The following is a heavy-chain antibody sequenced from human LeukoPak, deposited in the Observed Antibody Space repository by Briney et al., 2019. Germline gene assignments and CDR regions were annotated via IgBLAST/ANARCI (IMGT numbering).Heavy chain of an antibody. CDR3: AREGSGWYGHYFDY. Sequence: ASVKFSCKASGYTFTSYGISWVRQAPGQGLEWMGWISAYNGNTNYAQKFQGRVTMTTDTSTSTAYMELRSLRSDDTAVYYCAREGSGWYGHYFDYWGQGTLVTVSS. V-gene: IGHV1-18*01. CDR2: ISAYNGNT. CDR1: GYTFTSYG. D-gene: IGHD6-19*01. J-gene: IGHJ4*02.